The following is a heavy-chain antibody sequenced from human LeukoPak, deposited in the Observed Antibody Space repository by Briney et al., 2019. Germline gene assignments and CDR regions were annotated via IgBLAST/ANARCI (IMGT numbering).Heavy chain of an antibody. V-gene: IGHV4-61*01. J-gene: IGHJ4*02. CDR1: GCSVSSGSYY. D-gene: IGHD3-10*01. Sequence: SETLSLTCTVSGCSVSSGSYYWSWIRQPPGKGLEGIGYIYYSGSTNYNPSLKSRVTISVDTSKNQFSLKLSSVTAADTAVYYCAREPYGSGSYYFDYWGQGTLVTVSS. CDR2: IYYSGST. CDR3: AREPYGSGSYYFDY.